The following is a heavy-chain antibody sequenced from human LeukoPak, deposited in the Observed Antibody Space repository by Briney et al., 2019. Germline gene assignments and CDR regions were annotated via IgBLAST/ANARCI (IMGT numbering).Heavy chain of an antibody. J-gene: IGHJ6*03. D-gene: IGHD1-26*01. CDR2: ITSSSKNI. V-gene: IGHV3-21*01. CDR3: ARFWYSGSSYYYYFMDV. Sequence: PGGSLRLSRAASGFPFSIYSMNWVRQAPGKGLEWVSSITSSSKNIYKADSLKGRFTISRDNAKVAMYLQMNSLRVEDTAVYYCARFWYSGSSYYYYFMDVWGKGTTVTVSS. CDR1: GFPFSIYS.